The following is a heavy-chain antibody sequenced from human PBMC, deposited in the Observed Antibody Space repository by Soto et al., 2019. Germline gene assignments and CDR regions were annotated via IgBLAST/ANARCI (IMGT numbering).Heavy chain of an antibody. CDR1: GFIFSDYA. CDR2: ISYGGDNK. Sequence: QVQLVESGGGVVQPGRSLRLSCAASGFIFSDYAMHWVRQAPGKGLEWVAVISYGGDNKYYADSVRGRFAISRDNLKNTLDLQMNSLNHEDTAMYNCAKARHSTSWYGLEADFWGQGTLVTVSS. CDR3: AKARHSTSWYGLEADF. D-gene: IGHD6-13*01. V-gene: IGHV3-30*09. J-gene: IGHJ4*02.